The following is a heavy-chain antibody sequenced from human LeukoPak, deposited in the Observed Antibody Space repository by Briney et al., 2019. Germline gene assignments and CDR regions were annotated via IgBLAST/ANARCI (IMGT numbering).Heavy chain of an antibody. CDR2: ITTSDGNT. D-gene: IGHD7-27*01. V-gene: IGHV3-23*01. J-gene: IGHJ4*02. CDR1: GFTFSSYT. CDR3: AKDGGLWVSAHWGDS. Sequence: GGSLRLSCAASGFTFSSYTMSCVRQAPGKGLEWVLTITTSDGNTYYADSVKGRFTVSRDNSKNTLFLQMNSLRAEDTAVYYCAKDGGLWVSAHWGDSWGRGTLVTVSS.